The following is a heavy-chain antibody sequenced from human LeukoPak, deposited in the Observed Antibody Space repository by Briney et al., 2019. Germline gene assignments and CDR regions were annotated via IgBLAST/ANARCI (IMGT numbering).Heavy chain of an antibody. D-gene: IGHD2-2*01. V-gene: IGHV1-69*13. CDR1: GGTFSSYA. J-gene: IGHJ4*02. CDR3: ASSYLAVGYCSSTSCSPLDY. Sequence: SVKVSCKASGGTFSSYAISRVRQAPGQGLEWMGGIIPIFGTANYAQKFQGRVTITADESTSTAYMELSSLRSEDTAVYYCASSYLAVGYCSSTSCSPLDYWGQGTLVTVSS. CDR2: IIPIFGTA.